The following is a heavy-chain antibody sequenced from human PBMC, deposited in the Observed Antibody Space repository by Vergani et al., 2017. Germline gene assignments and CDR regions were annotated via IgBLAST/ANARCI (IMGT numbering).Heavy chain of an antibody. CDR1: GGSISSSSYY. CDR3: ARQFWVSQGVGAFET. Sequence: QVQLQESGPGLVKPSETLSLTCTVSGGSISSSSYYWGWIRQPPGKGLEWIGSIYYSGSTYYNPSLRRRVTISVETSKNQFSLRLTTLTAADTAVYYCARQFWVSQGVGAFETWGRGTEVSVSS. CDR2: IYYSGST. V-gene: IGHV4-39*01. D-gene: IGHD3-16*01. J-gene: IGHJ3*02.